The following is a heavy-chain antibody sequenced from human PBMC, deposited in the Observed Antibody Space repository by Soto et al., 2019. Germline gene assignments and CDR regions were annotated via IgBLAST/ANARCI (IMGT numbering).Heavy chain of an antibody. J-gene: IGHJ3*02. CDR1: GGSISSSNW. V-gene: IGHV4-4*02. CDR3: ARVLGNDAFDI. D-gene: IGHD3-3*02. CDR2: IYHSGST. Sequence: QVQLQESGPGLVKPSGTLSLTCAVSGGSISSSNWWSWVRQPPGKGLEWIGEIYHSGSTNYNPSLKRRVTISVDKSKNQFPLKLSAVTAADTAVYYCARVLGNDAFDIWGQGTMVTVSS.